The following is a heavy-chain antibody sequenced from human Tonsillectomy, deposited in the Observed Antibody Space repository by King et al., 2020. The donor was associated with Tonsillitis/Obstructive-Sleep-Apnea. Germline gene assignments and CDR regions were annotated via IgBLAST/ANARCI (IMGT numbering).Heavy chain of an antibody. CDR1: GFTFSYYA. CDR2: IWYDGTNK. J-gene: IGHJ3*02. V-gene: IGHV3-33*01. CDR3: ARKTGYNLGAFDI. Sequence: VQLVESGGGVVQPGRSLRLSCAASGFTFSYYAMHWVRQAPGKGLEWVAFIWYDGTNKYYADSVKGRFTISRDNSKNTLYLQMNSLRADDTAVYYCARKTGYNLGAFDIWGQGIMVTVSS. D-gene: IGHD5-24*01.